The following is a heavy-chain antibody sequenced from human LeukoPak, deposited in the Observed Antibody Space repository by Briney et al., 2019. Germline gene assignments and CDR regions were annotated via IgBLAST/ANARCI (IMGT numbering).Heavy chain of an antibody. CDR3: ARDFRECSRASCLYWFDP. CDR1: GGALSDYY. Sequence: SETLSLTCAVQGGALSDYYWSWIRQPPGKGLEWIGEINHGGSTNYNPSLRSRVSTSVDTSKNQFSLKLSSVTAADTAVYYCARDFRECSRASCLYWFDPWGQGTLVTVSS. V-gene: IGHV4-34*01. J-gene: IGHJ5*02. CDR2: INHGGST. D-gene: IGHD2-2*01.